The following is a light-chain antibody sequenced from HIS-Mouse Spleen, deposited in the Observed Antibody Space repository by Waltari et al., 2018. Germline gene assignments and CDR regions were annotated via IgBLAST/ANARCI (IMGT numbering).Light chain of an antibody. CDR2: GVS. V-gene: IGLV2-14*03. CDR3: SSYTSSSTRV. J-gene: IGLJ1*01. CDR1: SSDVVGYNY. Sequence: QSALTQPASVSGSPGQSITISCTGTSSDVVGYNYVSWYQQHPGKAPKLMIYGVSNRPAGISNRCSGSKSGNTASLTISGLQAEDEADYYCSSYTSSSTRVFGTGTKVTVL.